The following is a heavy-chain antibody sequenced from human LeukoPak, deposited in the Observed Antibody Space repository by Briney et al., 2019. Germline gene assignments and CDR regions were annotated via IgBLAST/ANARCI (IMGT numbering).Heavy chain of an antibody. CDR1: GFIFSSYS. V-gene: IGHV3-21*01. CDR2: ITSSSSYI. D-gene: IGHD3-10*01. CDR3: VKDILFDTFYDSGSYLDY. Sequence: GGSLRLSCAGSGFIFSSYSMNWVRQAPGKGLEWVSSITSSSSYIYYADSVKGRFTISRDNSKNTLYLQMSSLRAEDTAVYYCVKDILFDTFYDSGSYLDYWGQGTLVTVSS. J-gene: IGHJ4*02.